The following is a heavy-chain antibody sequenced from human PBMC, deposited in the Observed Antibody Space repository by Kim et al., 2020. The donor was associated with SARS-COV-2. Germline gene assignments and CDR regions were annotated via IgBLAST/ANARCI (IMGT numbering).Heavy chain of an antibody. J-gene: IGHJ4*02. Sequence: ADPVKGRFTISRDNSKNTLYLQINSLRAEDTAVYYCAKDLYSGSYPYFDYWGQGALVTVSS. V-gene: IGHV3-33*06. D-gene: IGHD1-26*01. CDR3: AKDLYSGSYPYFDY.